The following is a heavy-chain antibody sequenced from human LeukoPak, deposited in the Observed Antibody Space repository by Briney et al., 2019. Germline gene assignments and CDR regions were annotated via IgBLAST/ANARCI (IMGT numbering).Heavy chain of an antibody. CDR1: GFTFSSYE. CDR2: ISSSGSTI. CDR3: ARNRGYYGSGSYSYPLDY. V-gene: IGHV3-48*03. D-gene: IGHD3-10*01. J-gene: IGHJ4*02. Sequence: GGSLRLSCAASGFTFSSYEMNWVRQAPGKGLEWVSYISSSGSTIHYAESVKGRFTISRDNAKSSLYLQMNSLRAEDTAVYYCARNRGYYGSGSYSYPLDYWGQGTLVTVSS.